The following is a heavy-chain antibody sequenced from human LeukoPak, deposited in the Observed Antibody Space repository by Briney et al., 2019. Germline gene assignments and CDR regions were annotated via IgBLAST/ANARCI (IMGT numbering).Heavy chain of an antibody. V-gene: IGHV3-30-3*01. Sequence: GGSLRLSCAASGFTFSSYAMHWVRQAPGKGLEWVAVISYDGSNKYYADPVKGRFTISRDNSKNTLYLQMNSLRAEDTAVYYCARGPCPSSTSCYGAEYFQHWGQGTLVTVSS. CDR1: GFTFSSYA. CDR2: ISYDGSNK. D-gene: IGHD2-2*01. CDR3: ARGPCPSSTSCYGAEYFQH. J-gene: IGHJ1*01.